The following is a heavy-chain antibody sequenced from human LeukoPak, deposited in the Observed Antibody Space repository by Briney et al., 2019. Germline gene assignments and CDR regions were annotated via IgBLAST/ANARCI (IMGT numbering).Heavy chain of an antibody. J-gene: IGHJ4*02. CDR1: GGSISSYY. V-gene: IGHV4-59*01. CDR3: ARGAMVRGVLN. D-gene: IGHD3-10*01. Sequence: SETLSLTCTVSGGSISSYYWRWIRQPPGKGLEWIGYIYYSGSTNYNPSLKSRVTISVDTSKNQFSLKLSSVTAADTAVYYCARGAMVRGVLNWGQGTLVTVSS. CDR2: IYYSGST.